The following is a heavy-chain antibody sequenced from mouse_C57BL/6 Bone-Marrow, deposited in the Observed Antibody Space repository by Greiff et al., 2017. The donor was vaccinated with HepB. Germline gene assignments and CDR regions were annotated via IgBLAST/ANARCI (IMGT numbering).Heavy chain of an antibody. J-gene: IGHJ2*01. CDR2: IDPEDGET. CDR1: GFNIKDYY. Sequence: VQLQQSGAELVKPGASVKLSCTASGFNIKDYYMHWVKQRTEQGLEWIGRIDPEDGETKYAPKFQCKATITADTPSNTAYLQLSSLTSEDTAVYYCARRQLRLFSFDYWGQGTTLTVSS. D-gene: IGHD3-2*02. V-gene: IGHV14-2*01. CDR3: ARRQLRLFSFDY.